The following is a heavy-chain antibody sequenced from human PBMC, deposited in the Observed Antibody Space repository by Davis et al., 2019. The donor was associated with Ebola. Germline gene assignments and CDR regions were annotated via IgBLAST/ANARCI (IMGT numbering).Heavy chain of an antibody. Sequence: GESLKISCAASGFTFSSYWMSWVRQAPGKGLEWVANIKQDGSEKYYVDSVKGRFTISRDNAKNSLYLQMNSLRVEDTAVYYCARDDPGRYPGYSSSWYDYWGQGTLVTVSS. V-gene: IGHV3-7*01. CDR1: GFTFSSYW. D-gene: IGHD6-13*01. CDR3: ARDDPGRYPGYSSSWYDY. J-gene: IGHJ4*02. CDR2: IKQDGSEK.